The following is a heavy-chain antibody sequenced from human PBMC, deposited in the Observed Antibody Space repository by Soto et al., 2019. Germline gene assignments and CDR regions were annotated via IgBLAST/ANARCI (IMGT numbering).Heavy chain of an antibody. CDR3: ARVSPLAEADDY. V-gene: IGHV3-21*01. Sequence: GGSLRLSCAASGFTFSSYSMNWVRQAPGKGLEWVSSISSSSSYIYYADSVKGRFTISRDNAKNSLYLQMNSLRAEDTAVYYCARVSPLAEADDYWGQGTLVTVSS. CDR1: GFTFSSYS. D-gene: IGHD6-13*01. CDR2: ISSSSSYI. J-gene: IGHJ4*02.